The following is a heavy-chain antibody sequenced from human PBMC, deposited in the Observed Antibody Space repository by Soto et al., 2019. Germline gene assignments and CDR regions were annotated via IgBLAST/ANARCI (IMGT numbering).Heavy chain of an antibody. V-gene: IGHV1-3*05. CDR2: INIGSGNT. CDR1: GYDFSSYA. D-gene: IGHD5-12*01. CDR3: ARDGGDCGYRLIYYYYIGLDV. Sequence: QVQLVQSGAEEKQPGASVRLSCKASGYDFSSYAMHWVRQAPGQRLEWMGWINIGSGNTEYSQNFQDRITITRDTSSSTVYMELNSLKSEDTAVYYCARDGGDCGYRLIYYYYIGLDVWGQGIMVTVSS. J-gene: IGHJ6*02.